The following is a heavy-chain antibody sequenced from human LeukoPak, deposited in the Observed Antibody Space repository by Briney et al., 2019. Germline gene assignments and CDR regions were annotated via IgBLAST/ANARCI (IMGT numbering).Heavy chain of an antibody. J-gene: IGHJ4*02. CDR1: GSTFSNYA. V-gene: IGHV1-69*13. CDR3: ARASSDDTAMATPFAY. CDR2: ITPIFGTA. Sequence: GASVKLACEASGSTFSNYAINWVRQAPGQGLEWMGGITPIFGTANYIQKFQGRVTITADQSTSTAYMELSRLRSEDTAIYYRARASSDDTAMATPFAYWGQGTLVTVSS. D-gene: IGHD5-18*01.